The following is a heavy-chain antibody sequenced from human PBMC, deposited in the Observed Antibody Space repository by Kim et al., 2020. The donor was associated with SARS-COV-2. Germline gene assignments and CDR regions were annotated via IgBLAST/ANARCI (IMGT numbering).Heavy chain of an antibody. Sequence: SVKVSCKASGGTFSSYAISWVRQAPGQGLEWMGGIIPIFGTANYAQKFQGRVTITADESTSTAYMELSSLRSEDTAVYYCARDPGVDGYNEGYFDYWGQGTLVTVSS. CDR1: GGTFSSYA. CDR3: ARDPGVDGYNEGYFDY. CDR2: IIPIFGTA. D-gene: IGHD5-12*01. J-gene: IGHJ4*02. V-gene: IGHV1-69*13.